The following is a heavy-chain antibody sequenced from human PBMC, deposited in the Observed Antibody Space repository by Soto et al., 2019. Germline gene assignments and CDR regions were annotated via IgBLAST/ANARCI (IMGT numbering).Heavy chain of an antibody. V-gene: IGHV3-74*01. J-gene: IGHJ5*02. CDR3: AKVVIPVATQVAEFDT. Sequence: GGSLRLSCAASGFTFSSYWMHWVRQAPGKGLVWVSRISPDGSTSSYADSVKGRFTISRDNAENTLYLQMNSLSVEDTGLYYCAKVVIPVATQVAEFDTWGQGT. CDR1: GFTFSSYW. CDR2: ISPDGSTS. D-gene: IGHD2-2*01.